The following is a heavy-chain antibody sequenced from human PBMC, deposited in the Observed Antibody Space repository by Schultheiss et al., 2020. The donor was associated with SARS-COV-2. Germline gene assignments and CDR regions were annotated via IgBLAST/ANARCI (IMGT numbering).Heavy chain of an antibody. Sequence: SLRLSCAASGFTFDDYAMHWVRQAPGKGLEWVSGISWNSGSIGYADSVKGRFTISRDNAKNSLYLQMNSLRAEDTALYYCAKAIVGATRGAFDIWGQGTMVTVSS. CDR3: AKAIVGATRGAFDI. V-gene: IGHV3-9*01. D-gene: IGHD1-26*01. CDR1: GFTFDDYA. CDR2: ISWNSGSI. J-gene: IGHJ3*02.